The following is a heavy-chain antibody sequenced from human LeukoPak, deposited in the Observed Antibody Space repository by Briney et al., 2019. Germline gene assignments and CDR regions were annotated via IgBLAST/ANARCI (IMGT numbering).Heavy chain of an antibody. V-gene: IGHV3-15*01. J-gene: IGHJ4*02. CDR2: IKSKTDGGTT. Sequence: PGGSLRLSCAASGFTFSNAWMSWVRQAPGKGLEWVGRIKSKTDGGTTDYAAPVKGRFTISRDDSKNTLYLQMNSLKTEDTAVYYCTTDEAHVLRFLEWSGSYDYWGQGTLVTVSS. CDR3: TTDEAHVLRFLEWSGSYDY. CDR1: GFTFSNAW. D-gene: IGHD3-3*01.